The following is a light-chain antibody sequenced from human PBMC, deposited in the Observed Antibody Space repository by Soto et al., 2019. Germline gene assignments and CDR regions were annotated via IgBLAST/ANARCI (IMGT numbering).Light chain of an antibody. CDR1: QSVSSN. CDR2: GAS. CDR3: QQYNSWPLT. Sequence: EIVMTRSPATLSVSPGERATLSCRASQSVSSNLAWFQQKPDQAPRLLIYGASTRATGVPAGFSGSASGTEFTLTISSLQSEDSAVYYCQQYNSWPLTFGGGTKV. J-gene: IGKJ4*01. V-gene: IGKV3-15*01.